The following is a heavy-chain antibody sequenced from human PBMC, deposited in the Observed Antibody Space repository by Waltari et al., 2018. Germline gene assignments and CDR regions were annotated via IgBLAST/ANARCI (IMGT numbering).Heavy chain of an antibody. Sequence: QVQLQQWGAGLLKPSETLSLTCAVYGGSFSGYYWSWIRQPPGKGLEWIGEITHSGSTNYNPSLKSRVTISVDTSKNQFSLKLSSVTAADTAVYYCAGEGYSSSWTGAEYFQHCGQGTLVTVSS. V-gene: IGHV4-34*01. J-gene: IGHJ1*01. CDR2: ITHSGST. CDR1: GGSFSGYY. CDR3: AGEGYSSSWTGAEYFQH. D-gene: IGHD6-13*01.